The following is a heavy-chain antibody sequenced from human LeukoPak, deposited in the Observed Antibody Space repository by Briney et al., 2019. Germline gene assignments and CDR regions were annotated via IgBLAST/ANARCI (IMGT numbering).Heavy chain of an antibody. CDR2: ISYDGSNK. J-gene: IGHJ4*02. V-gene: IGHV3-30*03. CDR3: ATPSGITGTYYFDY. Sequence: GGSLRLSCAASGFTFSSYGMHWVRQAPGKGLEWVAVISYDGSNKYYADSVKGRFTISRDNSKSTLYLQMNGLRAEDTAVYYCATPSGITGTYYFDYWGQGTPVTVSS. D-gene: IGHD1-20*01. CDR1: GFTFSSYG.